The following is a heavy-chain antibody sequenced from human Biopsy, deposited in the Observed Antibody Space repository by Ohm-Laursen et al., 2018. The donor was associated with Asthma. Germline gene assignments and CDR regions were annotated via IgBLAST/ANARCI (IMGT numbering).Heavy chain of an antibody. CDR3: AKASCYYFSCDLDV. Sequence: SVKVSCKASGDIFSSFGIKWVRLAPGQGLEWMGGIIPIYGTTHTAQKFQGRVTITADESTNTVHMELTSLRSDDTAVLYCAKASCYYFSCDLDVWSQGTTVTVSS. J-gene: IGHJ6*02. V-gene: IGHV1-69*13. CDR1: GDIFSSFG. CDR2: IIPIYGTT.